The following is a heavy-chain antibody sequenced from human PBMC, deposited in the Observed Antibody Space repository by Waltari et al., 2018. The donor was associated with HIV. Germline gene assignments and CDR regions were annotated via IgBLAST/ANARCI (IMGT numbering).Heavy chain of an antibody. J-gene: IGHJ6*02. Sequence: EVQLVESGGGLVQPGGSLRLSCAASGFTFSSYWMSWVRQAPGKGLEWVANIKQDGSEKYYVDSVKGRFTISRDNAKNSLYLQMNSLRAEDTAVYYCARDIFTTVTLSYYYYGMDVWGQGTTVTVSS. D-gene: IGHD4-17*01. CDR2: IKQDGSEK. CDR3: ARDIFTTVTLSYYYYGMDV. CDR1: GFTFSSYW. V-gene: IGHV3-7*04.